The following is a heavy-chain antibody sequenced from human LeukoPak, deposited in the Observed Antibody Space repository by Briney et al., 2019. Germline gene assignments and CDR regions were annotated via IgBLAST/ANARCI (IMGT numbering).Heavy chain of an antibody. CDR2: IYTSGST. CDR1: GGSISSGSYY. Sequence: SQTLSLTCTVSGGSISSGSYYWSWIRQPAGKGLEWIGRIYTSGSTNYNPSLKSRVTISVDTSKNQFSLKLSSVTAAGTAVYYCARDVGPTVALAWGQGTLVTVSS. J-gene: IGHJ4*02. V-gene: IGHV4-61*02. D-gene: IGHD4-23*01. CDR3: ARDVGPTVALA.